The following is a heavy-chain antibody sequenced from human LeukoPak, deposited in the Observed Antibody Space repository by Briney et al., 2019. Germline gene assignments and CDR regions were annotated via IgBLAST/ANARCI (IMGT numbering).Heavy chain of an antibody. CDR3: ARDSSWSFDY. Sequence: GGSLRLSCVASGLTFSSYSMNWVRQAPGKGLEWVSYIRSRDGAIYYAASVKGRFTISTDNARKSLYLQMNSLREEDTAVYYCARDSSWSFDYWGQGTLVTVSS. CDR2: IRSRDGAI. D-gene: IGHD2-15*01. CDR1: GLTFSSYS. J-gene: IGHJ4*02. V-gene: IGHV3-48*02.